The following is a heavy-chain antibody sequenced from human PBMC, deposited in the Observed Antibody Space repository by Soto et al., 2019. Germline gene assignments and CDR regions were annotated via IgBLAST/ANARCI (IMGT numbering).Heavy chain of an antibody. J-gene: IGHJ4*02. Sequence: GGSLRLSCAASAFTFSSYAMSWVRQAPGKGLEWVSTISGSGGGTYYADSVKGRFTISRDNSKNTLYMQMNSLRAEDTAVYYCAKNTVTTRGPFDYWGQGILVTVSS. V-gene: IGHV3-23*01. D-gene: IGHD4-17*01. CDR2: ISGSGGGT. CDR3: AKNTVTTRGPFDY. CDR1: AFTFSSYA.